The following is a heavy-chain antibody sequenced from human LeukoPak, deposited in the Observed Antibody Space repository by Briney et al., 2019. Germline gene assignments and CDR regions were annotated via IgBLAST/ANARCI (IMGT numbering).Heavy chain of an antibody. CDR2: ISWNSGSI. Sequence: PGRSLRLSCAASGFTFDDYAMHWVRQAPGKGLEWVSGISWNSGSIGYADSVKGRFTISRDNSKNMVYLQMKSLRAEDTALYYCVGDPPNSGYAFQVWGHGTVITVSS. J-gene: IGHJ3*01. D-gene: IGHD3-22*01. V-gene: IGHV3-9*01. CDR3: VGDPPNSGYAFQV. CDR1: GFTFDDYA.